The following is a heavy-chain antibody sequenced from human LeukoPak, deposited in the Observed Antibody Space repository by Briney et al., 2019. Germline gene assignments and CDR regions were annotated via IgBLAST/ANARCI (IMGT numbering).Heavy chain of an antibody. D-gene: IGHD6-6*01. Sequence: GGSLRLSCAASGFTFSSYGMHWVRQAPGKGLEWVAVIWYDGSNKYYADSVKGRFTISRDNSKNTLYLQMNSLRAEDTAVYYCARDLEYSSSSTSVYYYYGMDVWGQGTTVTVSS. CDR2: IWYDGSNK. V-gene: IGHV3-33*01. CDR1: GFTFSSYG. J-gene: IGHJ6*02. CDR3: ARDLEYSSSSTSVYYYYGMDV.